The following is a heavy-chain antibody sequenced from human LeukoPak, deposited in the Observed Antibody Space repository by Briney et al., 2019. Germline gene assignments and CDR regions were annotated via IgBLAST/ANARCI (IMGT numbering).Heavy chain of an antibody. D-gene: IGHD3-22*01. CDR3: ARQDDSSGLYYFDY. CDR2: IYTSGST. J-gene: IGHJ4*02. V-gene: IGHV4-4*07. CDR1: GGSISSYY. Sequence: PSETLSLTCTVSGGSISSYYWSWIRQPAGKGLEWIGRIYTSGSTNYNPSLKSRVTISVDTSKNQFSLKLSSVTAADTAVYYCARQDDSSGLYYFDYWGQGTLVTVSS.